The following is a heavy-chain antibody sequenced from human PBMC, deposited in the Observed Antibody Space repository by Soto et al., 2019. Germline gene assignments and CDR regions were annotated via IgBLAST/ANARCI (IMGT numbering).Heavy chain of an antibody. Sequence: XSVKISCKASVYTFTSYGISWVRQAPGQGLEWVGWISAYNGNTNYAQKLQGRVTMTTDTSTSTAYMELRSLRSDDTAVYYCARDGRVGCSSTSCWENYGMDVWGHGTTATVSS. J-gene: IGHJ6*02. CDR3: ARDGRVGCSSTSCWENYGMDV. D-gene: IGHD2-2*01. V-gene: IGHV1-18*04. CDR2: ISAYNGNT. CDR1: VYTFTSYG.